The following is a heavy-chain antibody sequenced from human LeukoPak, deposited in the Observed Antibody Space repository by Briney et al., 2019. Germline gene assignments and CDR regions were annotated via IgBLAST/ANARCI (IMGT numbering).Heavy chain of an antibody. V-gene: IGHV1-69*04. Sequence: GASVKVSCKASGGTFSSYAISWVRQAPGQGLEWMGRIIPILGIANYAQKFQGGVTITADKSTSTAYMELSSLRSEDTAVYYCARAQSSGGEEVGIDYWGQGTLVTVSS. CDR2: IIPILGIA. D-gene: IGHD6-19*01. CDR3: ARAQSSGGEEVGIDY. CDR1: GGTFSSYA. J-gene: IGHJ4*02.